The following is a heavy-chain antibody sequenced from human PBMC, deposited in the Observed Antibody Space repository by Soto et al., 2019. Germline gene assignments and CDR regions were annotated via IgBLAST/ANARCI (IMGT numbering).Heavy chain of an antibody. CDR2: ISAYNGNT. CDR3: AREASIAVAGTLGYYFYGMDV. D-gene: IGHD6-19*01. J-gene: IGHJ6*02. CDR1: GYTFTSSG. Sequence: QVQLVQSGAEVKKPGASVKVSCKASGYTFTSSGISRVRQAPGQGLEWMGWISAYNGNTNYAQKLQGRVTMPTGTSTSTDYMEMRSLRSDNTAVYYCAREASIAVAGTLGYYFYGMDVWGQGTTVTVSS. V-gene: IGHV1-18*01.